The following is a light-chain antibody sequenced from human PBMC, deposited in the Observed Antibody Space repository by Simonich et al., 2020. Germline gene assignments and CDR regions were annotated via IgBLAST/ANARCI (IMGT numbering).Light chain of an antibody. Sequence: QSALTQPASVSGSPGQSIPLSCPGTSSDVGGYNYVSCYQQHPGKAPKLMIYDVSKRPSGVANRFSGSKSGNTASLTISGLQAEDEADYYCSSYTSSSFWVFGGGTKLTVL. V-gene: IGLV2-14*01. CDR2: DVS. CDR3: SSYTSSSFWV. J-gene: IGLJ3*02. CDR1: SSDVGGYNY.